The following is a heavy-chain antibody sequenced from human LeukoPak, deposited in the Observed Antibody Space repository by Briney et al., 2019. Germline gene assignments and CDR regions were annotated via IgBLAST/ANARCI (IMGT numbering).Heavy chain of an antibody. CDR2: ISYDGSNK. CDR3: ARDPVVGATTGDY. V-gene: IGHV3-30-3*01. CDR1: GFTFSSYA. Sequence: GGSLRLSCAASGFTFSSYAMHWVRQAPGKGLEWVAVISYDGSNKYYADSVKGRFTISRDNSKNTLYLQTNSLRAEDTAVYYCARDPVVGATTGDYWGQGTLVTVSS. J-gene: IGHJ4*02. D-gene: IGHD1-26*01.